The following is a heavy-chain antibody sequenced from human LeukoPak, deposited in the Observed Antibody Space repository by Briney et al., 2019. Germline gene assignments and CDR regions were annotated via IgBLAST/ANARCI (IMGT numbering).Heavy chain of an antibody. Sequence: PGGSLRLSCLTSGFTFSTNAMSWVRQAPGKGLEWISGISGSGASTYYADSVTGRSTISGDNSRNTLYLQMNSLRGDDTAVYYCARDVGKWESLHFFDYWGQGTLVTVSS. D-gene: IGHD1-26*01. V-gene: IGHV3-23*01. CDR3: ARDVGKWESLHFFDY. CDR2: ISGSGAST. CDR1: GFTFSTNA. J-gene: IGHJ4*02.